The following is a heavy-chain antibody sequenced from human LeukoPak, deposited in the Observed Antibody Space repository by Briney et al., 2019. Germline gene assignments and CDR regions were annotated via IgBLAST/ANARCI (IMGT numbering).Heavy chain of an antibody. D-gene: IGHD2-15*01. Sequence: GGSLRLSCAASGFTFSNYWMTWVRQAPGKGLEWVAVISYDGSNKYYADSVKGRFTISRDNSKNTLYLQMNSLRAEDTAVYYCARVLGENCSGGSCYPGGPWGQGTLVTVSS. J-gene: IGHJ5*02. CDR3: ARVLGENCSGGSCYPGGP. CDR1: GFTFSNYW. CDR2: ISYDGSNK. V-gene: IGHV3-30-3*01.